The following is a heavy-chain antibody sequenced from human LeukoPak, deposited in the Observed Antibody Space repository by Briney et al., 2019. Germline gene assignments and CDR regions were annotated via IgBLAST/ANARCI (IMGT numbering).Heavy chain of an antibody. CDR2: ISLDGKNE. D-gene: IGHD6-19*01. CDR1: GLSFTTKA. J-gene: IGHJ4*02. Sequence: PGRSLRLSCVASGLSFTTKAMHWVRQAPGEGLEWMSYISLDGKNESYADSVRGRFTISRDNSRNTAYLQMNSLRPEDTAVYYCAAHLGSGWHLDYWGQGIRVTVSP. V-gene: IGHV3-30*04. CDR3: AAHLGSGWHLDY.